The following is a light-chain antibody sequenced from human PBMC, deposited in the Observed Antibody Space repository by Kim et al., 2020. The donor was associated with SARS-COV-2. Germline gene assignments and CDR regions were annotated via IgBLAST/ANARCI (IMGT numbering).Light chain of an antibody. J-gene: IGLJ3*02. CDR2: ANN. Sequence: GQGVTISGSGSSSNPGDKPVYWSKRLPGSAPRLLIYANNLRPAGVPDRFVGSKPGTSASLAIGELRTEDEADYYCASWDGSLSGWVFGGGTQLTVL. CDR1: SSNPGDKP. V-gene: IGLV1-47*02. CDR3: ASWDGSLSGWV.